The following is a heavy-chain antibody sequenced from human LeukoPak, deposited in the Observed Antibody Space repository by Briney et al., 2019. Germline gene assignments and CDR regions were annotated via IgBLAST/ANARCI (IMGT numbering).Heavy chain of an antibody. J-gene: IGHJ5*02. Sequence: SETLSLTCTVSGGSISSGDYYLSWIRQPPGKGLEWIAYMYYSGSTYYNPSLKSRVTMSADTSKSQPSLKLSSVTAADTAVYYCARPYYYDSRIDPWGQGILVTVSS. CDR3: ARPYYYDSRIDP. CDR1: GGSISSGDYY. CDR2: MYYSGST. V-gene: IGHV4-30-4*01. D-gene: IGHD3-22*01.